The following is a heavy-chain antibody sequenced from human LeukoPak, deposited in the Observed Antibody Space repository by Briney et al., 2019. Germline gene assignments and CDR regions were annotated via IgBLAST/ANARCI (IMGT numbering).Heavy chain of an antibody. Sequence: GASVKVSCKASGYTFTGYYMHWVRQAPGQGLEWMGWMNPSSGNTGYAQKFQGRVTMTRNTSISTAYMELSSLRSEDTAVYYCARAFSNYYYYYGMDVWGQGTTVTVSS. CDR3: ARAFSNYYYYYGMDV. J-gene: IGHJ6*02. V-gene: IGHV1-8*02. CDR1: GYTFTGYY. CDR2: MNPSSGNT. D-gene: IGHD3-16*01.